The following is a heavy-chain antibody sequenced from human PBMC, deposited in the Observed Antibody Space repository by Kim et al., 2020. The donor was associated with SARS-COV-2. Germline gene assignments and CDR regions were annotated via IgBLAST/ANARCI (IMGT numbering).Heavy chain of an antibody. CDR2: ISSSSSYI. CDR1: GFTFSSYS. CDR3: ARDEGDFWSGYYPYYFDY. D-gene: IGHD3-3*01. Sequence: GGSLRLSCAASGFTFSSYSMNWVRQAPGKGLEWVSSISSSSSYIYYADSVKGRFTISRDNAKNSLYLQMNSLRAEDTAVYYCARDEGDFWSGYYPYYFDYWGQGTLVTVSS. J-gene: IGHJ4*02. V-gene: IGHV3-21*01.